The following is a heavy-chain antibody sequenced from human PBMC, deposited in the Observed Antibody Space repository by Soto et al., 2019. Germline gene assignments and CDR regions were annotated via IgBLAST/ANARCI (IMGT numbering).Heavy chain of an antibody. CDR1: VGTFSRYT. J-gene: IGHJ5*02. V-gene: IGHV1-69*02. Sequence: QVQLVQSGAEVKKPGSSVKVSCKASVGTFSRYTINWVRQAPGQGLEWMGRIIPIAAIANYTQKFQGRVTITVDKSSNTADMELSSLRSADTAVYYCAKGSTIVRGAPSWFDPWGQGTLVTVSS. CDR3: AKGSTIVRGAPSWFDP. D-gene: IGHD3-10*01. CDR2: IIPIAAIA.